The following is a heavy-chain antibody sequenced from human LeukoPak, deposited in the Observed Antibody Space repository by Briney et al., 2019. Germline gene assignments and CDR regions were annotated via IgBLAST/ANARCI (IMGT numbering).Heavy chain of an antibody. D-gene: IGHD3-3*01. Sequence: GGSLRLSCAASGFTFDDYAMHWVRQAPGKGLEWVSGISWNSGSIGYADSVKGRFTISRDNAKNSLYLQMNSLRAEDTALYYCAKDSDYDFWSGPPTFDYWGQRTLVTVSS. J-gene: IGHJ4*02. CDR3: AKDSDYDFWSGPPTFDY. CDR1: GFTFDDYA. V-gene: IGHV3-9*01. CDR2: ISWNSGSI.